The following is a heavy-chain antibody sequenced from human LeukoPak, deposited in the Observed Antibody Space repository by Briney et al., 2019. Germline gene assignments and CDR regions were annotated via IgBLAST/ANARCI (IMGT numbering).Heavy chain of an antibody. V-gene: IGHV3-48*01. CDR1: GFTFSSYS. D-gene: IGHD3-22*01. Sequence: GGSLRLSCAASGFTFSSYSMNWVRQAPGKGLEWVSYISSSSSTIYYADSVKGRFTISRDNAKNSLYLQMNSLRAEDTAVYYCAKEIDSSGYYYYYGMDVWGQGTTVTVSS. CDR3: AKEIDSSGYYYYYGMDV. J-gene: IGHJ6*02. CDR2: ISSSSSTI.